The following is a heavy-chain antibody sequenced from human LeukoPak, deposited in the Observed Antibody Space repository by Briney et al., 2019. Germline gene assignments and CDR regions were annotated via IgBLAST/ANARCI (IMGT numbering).Heavy chain of an antibody. V-gene: IGHV3-7*01. D-gene: IGHD2-8*01. J-gene: IGHJ4*02. Sequence: GGSLRLSCAASGFTFRTYWMSWVRQAPGKGLEWVASINQDESQKRYVDPVQGRFTISRDNTKNSLFLQMNSLRAEDTAVYYCARLKDDVTKLDYWGQGTLVTVSS. CDR2: INQDESQK. CDR3: ARLKDDVTKLDY. CDR1: GFTFRTYW.